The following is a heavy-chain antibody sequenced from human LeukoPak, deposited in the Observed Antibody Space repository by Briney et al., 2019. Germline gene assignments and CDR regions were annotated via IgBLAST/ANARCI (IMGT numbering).Heavy chain of an antibody. V-gene: IGHV3-23*01. J-gene: IGHJ3*01. CDR2: ITGSGTRT. CDR3: AKDRYCSGGLCYADAFDV. D-gene: IGHD6-19*01. CDR1: GFTFSAYW. Sequence: GGSLRLSCVASGFTFSAYWMAWVRQAPGKGLQWVSDITGSGTRTDHADSVRGRFIVSRDNSKNELYLQMNSLRVEDTAIYFCAKDRYCSGGLCYADAFDVWGQGIMVTVSS.